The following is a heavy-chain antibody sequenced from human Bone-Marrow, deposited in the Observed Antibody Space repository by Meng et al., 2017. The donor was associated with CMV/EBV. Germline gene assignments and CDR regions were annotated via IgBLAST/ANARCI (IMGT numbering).Heavy chain of an antibody. CDR1: GFTFSSYG. CDR3: ASERTYRSPYYYYYGMDV. D-gene: IGHD1-1*01. V-gene: IGHV3-30*02. J-gene: IGHJ6*04. Sequence: GGSLRLSCAASGFTFSSYGMHWVRQAPGKGLEWVAFIRYDGSNKYYADSVKGRFTISRDNSKNTLYLQMNSLRAEDTAVYYCASERTYRSPYYYYYGMDVWGEATTAAFSS. CDR2: IRYDGSNK.